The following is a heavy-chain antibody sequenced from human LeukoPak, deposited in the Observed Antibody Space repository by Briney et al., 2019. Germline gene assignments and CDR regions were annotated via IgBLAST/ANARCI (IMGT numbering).Heavy chain of an antibody. J-gene: IGHJ4*02. CDR2: IYYSGST. CDR1: GGSISSYY. D-gene: IGHD4-17*01. V-gene: IGHV4-59*01. CDR3: ARASTVTTYYFDY. Sequence: SETLSLTCTVSGGSISSYYWSWIRQPPGKGLEWIGYIYYSGSTNYNPSLKSRVTMSVDTSKKQFSLKLSSVTAADTAVYYCARASTVTTYYFDYWGQGTLVTVSP.